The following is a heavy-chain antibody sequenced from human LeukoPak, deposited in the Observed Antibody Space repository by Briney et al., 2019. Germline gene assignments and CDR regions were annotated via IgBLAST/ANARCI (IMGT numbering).Heavy chain of an antibody. D-gene: IGHD6-13*01. CDR3: TRGKPLVAAAGTDNFDY. CDR1: GFTFSSYW. Sequence: GGSLRLSCAASGFTFSSYWMHWVRLAPGKGLVWVLRLRGDGSASNYADSVKGRFAISRDNAKNTLYLQMNSLSTEDTAIYYCTRGKPLVAAAGTDNFDYWGRGTLVTVSS. CDR2: LRGDGSAS. J-gene: IGHJ4*02. V-gene: IGHV3-74*01.